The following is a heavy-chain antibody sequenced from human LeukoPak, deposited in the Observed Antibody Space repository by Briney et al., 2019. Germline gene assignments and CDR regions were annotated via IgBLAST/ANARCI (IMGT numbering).Heavy chain of an antibody. D-gene: IGHD2-2*01. Sequence: PGGSLRLSCAASGFTFSSYAMSWVRQAPGKGLEWVSAISGSGGSTYHADSVKGRFTISRDNSKNTLYLQMNSLRAEDTAVYYCAKPTRGYCSSTSCPMGGNYFDYWGQGTLVTVSS. V-gene: IGHV3-23*01. CDR1: GFTFSSYA. CDR2: ISGSGGST. CDR3: AKPTRGYCSSTSCPMGGNYFDY. J-gene: IGHJ4*02.